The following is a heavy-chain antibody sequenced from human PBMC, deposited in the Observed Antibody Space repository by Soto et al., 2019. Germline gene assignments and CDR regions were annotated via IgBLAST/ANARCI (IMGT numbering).Heavy chain of an antibody. CDR2: ISPIFGTP. J-gene: IGHJ4*02. CDR1: GGTFSSYY. Sequence: SVKVSCKASGGTFSSYYITWARQAPGQGLEWMGGISPIFGTPNYAQKFQGRVTITADESTSTAYMELSSLRSEDTAVYYCARDYDNWSFDYWGQGTLVTVSS. V-gene: IGHV1-69*13. CDR3: ARDYDNWSFDY. D-gene: IGHD1-20*01.